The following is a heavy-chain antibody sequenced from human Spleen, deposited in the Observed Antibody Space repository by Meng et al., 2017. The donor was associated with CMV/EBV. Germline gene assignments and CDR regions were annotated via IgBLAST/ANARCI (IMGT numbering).Heavy chain of an antibody. D-gene: IGHD3-10*01. CDR2: ISAYNGNT. V-gene: IGHV1-18*01. CDR3: ARDRVGGSGSYFSYYYYGMDV. J-gene: IGHJ6*02. Sequence: ASVKVSCKASGYTFTSYGISWVRQAPGQGLEWMGWISAYNGNTNYAQKLQGRVTMTTDTSTSTAYMELISLRSEDTAVYYCARDRVGGSGSYFSYYYYGMDVWGQGTTVTVSS. CDR1: GYTFTSYG.